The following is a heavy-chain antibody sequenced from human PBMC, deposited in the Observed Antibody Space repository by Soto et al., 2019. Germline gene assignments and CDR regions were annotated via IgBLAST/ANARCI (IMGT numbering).Heavy chain of an antibody. CDR3: AREPRDYYYPDFH. CDR2: IYYSGST. J-gene: IGHJ4*01. D-gene: IGHD3-10*01. CDR1: GGFISSGGHD. V-gene: IGHV4-31*02. Sequence: WTVSGGFISSGGHDWSWIRQHPGKGLEWIGYIYYSGSTYYNPSLKSRVTISVDTSKNQFSLKLSSVTAADTAVYYCAREPRDYYYPDFHWGDRPPVPV.